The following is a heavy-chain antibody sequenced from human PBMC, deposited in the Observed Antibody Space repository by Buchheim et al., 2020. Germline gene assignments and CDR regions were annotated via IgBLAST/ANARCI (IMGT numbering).Heavy chain of an antibody. CDR1: GFTFSSYS. Sequence: EVQLVESGGGLVKPGGSLRLSCAASGFTFSSYSMNWVRQAPGKGLEWVSSISSSSSYIYYADSVKGRFTISRDNAKNSLYLQMNSLRAEDTAVYYCARAGGGVAALTPGWFDPWGQGTL. V-gene: IGHV3-21*01. CDR2: ISSSSSYI. D-gene: IGHD6-13*01. CDR3: ARAGGGVAALTPGWFDP. J-gene: IGHJ5*02.